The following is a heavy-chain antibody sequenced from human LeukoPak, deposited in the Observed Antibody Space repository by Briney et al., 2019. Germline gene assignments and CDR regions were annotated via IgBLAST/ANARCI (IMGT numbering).Heavy chain of an antibody. CDR2: IRYDGSNK. J-gene: IGHJ5*02. Sequence: PGGSLRLSCAASGFTFSSYGMHWVRQAPGKVLEWVAFIRYDGSNKYYADSVKGRFTISRDNSKNTLYLQMNSLRAEDTAVYYCAKALRGITMVPGWFDPWGQGTLITVSS. CDR1: GFTFSSYG. D-gene: IGHD3-10*01. CDR3: AKALRGITMVPGWFDP. V-gene: IGHV3-30*02.